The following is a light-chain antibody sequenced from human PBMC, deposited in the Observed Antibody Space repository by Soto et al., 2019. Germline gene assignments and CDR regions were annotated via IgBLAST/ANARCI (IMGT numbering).Light chain of an antibody. CDR3: QQYNNWPPWT. Sequence: EIVITQSPATLSVSPGERVAHSCRASQSVSSNLAWYQQKPGQAPRLLIYGASTRATGIPARFSGSGSGTEFTLTISSLQSEDFAVYYCQQYNNWPPWTFGQGTKVDIK. V-gene: IGKV3-15*01. CDR1: QSVSSN. CDR2: GAS. J-gene: IGKJ1*01.